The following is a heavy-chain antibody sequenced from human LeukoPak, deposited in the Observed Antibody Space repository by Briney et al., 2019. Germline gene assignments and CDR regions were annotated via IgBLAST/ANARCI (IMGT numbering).Heavy chain of an antibody. V-gene: IGHV4-30-4*08. CDR2: IYYSGST. CDR1: GGSVSSGSYY. Sequence: SETLSLTCTVSGGSVSSGSYYWSWIRQPPGKGLEWIGYIYYSGSTYYNPSLKSRVTISVDTSKNQFSLKLSSVTAADTAVYYCARGLTGYYYGSGSYYNVAGVYNWFDPWGQGTLVTVSS. J-gene: IGHJ5*02. D-gene: IGHD3-10*01. CDR3: ARGLTGYYYGSGSYYNVAGVYNWFDP.